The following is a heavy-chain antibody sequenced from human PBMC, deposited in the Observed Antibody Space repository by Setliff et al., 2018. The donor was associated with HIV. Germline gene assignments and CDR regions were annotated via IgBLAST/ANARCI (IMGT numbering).Heavy chain of an antibody. D-gene: IGHD6-19*01. CDR1: GFSIDDYA. V-gene: IGHV3-49*03. J-gene: IGHJ5*02. Sequence: CTASGFSIDDYAMNWFRQAPGRGLEWVGLVRGIAYGGTTEYAASVRGRFTISRDDSKNIAYLQMNSLKTEDTAVYFCTRAHSSGWFGDWFDPWGQGALVTVSS. CDR3: TRAHSSGWFGDWFDP. CDR2: VRGIAYGGTT.